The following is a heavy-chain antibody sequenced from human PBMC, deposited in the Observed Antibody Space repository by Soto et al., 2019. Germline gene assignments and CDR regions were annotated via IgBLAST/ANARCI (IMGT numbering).Heavy chain of an antibody. Sequence: QVQLVQSGAEVKKPGASVKVSCKASGYTFTSYDINWVRQATGQGLEWMGWMNPNSGNTGYAQKFQGRVTMTRNTSISTAYMELSSLRSEDTAVYYCARGSWGYCSSTSCSYYYYMDVWRKGTTVTVSS. CDR1: GYTFTSYD. J-gene: IGHJ6*03. CDR2: MNPNSGNT. D-gene: IGHD2-2*01. V-gene: IGHV1-8*01. CDR3: ARGSWGYCSSTSCSYYYYMDV.